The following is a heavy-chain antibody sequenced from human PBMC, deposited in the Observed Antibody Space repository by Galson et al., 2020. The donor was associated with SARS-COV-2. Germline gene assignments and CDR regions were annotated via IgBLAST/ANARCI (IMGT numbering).Heavy chain of an antibody. CDR2: IHDSGIT. D-gene: IGHD2-15*01. CDR1: GGSISNYY. Sequence: SETLSLTCTVSGGSISNYYWTWIRQSPEKGLEWIAYIHDSGITNYNPSFKSRVTISADTSKNQVSLSLNSVTAADTAVYYCARGYCSGSGCSIGMLWIFDVWGRGTLVTVSS. CDR3: ARGYCSGSGCSIGMLWIFDV. V-gene: IGHV4-59*01. J-gene: IGHJ2*01.